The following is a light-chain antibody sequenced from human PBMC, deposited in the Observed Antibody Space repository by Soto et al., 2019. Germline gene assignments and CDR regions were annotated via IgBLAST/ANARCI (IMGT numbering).Light chain of an antibody. CDR3: QQSISIPYT. V-gene: IGKV1-39*01. CDR2: AAS. J-gene: IGKJ2*01. Sequence: DIQMTQSPSSLSAFIGDRVTITCRKSHNISSHLNWYHQKPGKAPNLLIYAASSLQSGVPSGFSGSGSGTDFTLTITSLQPDDFATYYCQQSISIPYTFGQGTKLQIK. CDR1: HNISSH.